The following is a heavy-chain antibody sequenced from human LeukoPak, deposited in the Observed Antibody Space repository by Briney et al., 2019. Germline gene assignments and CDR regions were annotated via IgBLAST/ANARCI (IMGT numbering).Heavy chain of an antibody. CDR3: ARLVILNDHGELWDY. V-gene: IGHV4-59*01. CDR1: GGSISSYY. D-gene: IGHD4-17*01. CDR2: IYYSGST. Sequence: SETLSLTCTVSGGSISSYYWSWIRQPPGKGLEWIGYIYYSGSTNYNPSLKSRVTISVDTSKNQFSLKLSSVTAADTAVYYCARLVILNDHGELWDYWGQGTLVTVSS. J-gene: IGHJ4*02.